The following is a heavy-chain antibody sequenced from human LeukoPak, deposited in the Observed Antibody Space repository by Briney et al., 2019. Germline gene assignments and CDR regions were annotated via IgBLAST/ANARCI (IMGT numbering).Heavy chain of an antibody. CDR2: INSDGSST. J-gene: IGHJ6*02. Sequence: GGSLRLSCAASGFTFRSYWMHWVRQAPGKGLVWVSRINSDGSSTSYADSVKGRFTISRDNAKNTLYLQMNSLRAEDTAVYYCARRGDGYNNGMDVWGQGITVTVSS. CDR3: ARRGDGYNNGMDV. D-gene: IGHD5-24*01. CDR1: GFTFRSYW. V-gene: IGHV3-74*01.